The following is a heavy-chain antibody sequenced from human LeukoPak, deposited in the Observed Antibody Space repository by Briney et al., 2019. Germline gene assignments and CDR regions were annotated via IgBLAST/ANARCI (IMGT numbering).Heavy chain of an antibody. V-gene: IGHV1-46*01. J-gene: IGHJ4*02. Sequence: EASVKVSCRASGYTFTSYYMHWVRQAPGHGLEWMGIINPSGGSTSYVQKLQGRVTMTRDTSTSTVYMEVSSLRSEDTAVYFCVRSVGSSGWYGEFDYWGQGTLVTVSS. CDR2: INPSGGST. CDR1: GYTFTSYY. CDR3: VRSVGSSGWYGEFDY. D-gene: IGHD6-19*01.